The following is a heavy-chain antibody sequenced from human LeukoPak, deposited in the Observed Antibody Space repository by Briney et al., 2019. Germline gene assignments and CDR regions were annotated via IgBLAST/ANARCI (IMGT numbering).Heavy chain of an antibody. CDR1: GFTFSSYA. Sequence: PGRSLRLSCAASGFTFSSYAIHWVRQAPGKGLEWVAVISYDGSNKYYADSVKGRFTISRDNSKDTLFLQMNSLRAEDTAIYYCARDIQLSTWGLGTMVTVSS. J-gene: IGHJ3*01. CDR3: ARDIQLST. CDR2: ISYDGSNK. V-gene: IGHV3-30-3*01. D-gene: IGHD5-24*01.